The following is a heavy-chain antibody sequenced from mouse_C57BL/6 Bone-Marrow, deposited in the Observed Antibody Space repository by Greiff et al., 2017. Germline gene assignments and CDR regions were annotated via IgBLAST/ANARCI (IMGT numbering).Heavy chain of an antibody. Sequence: EVQLQQSGPELVKPGASVKISCKASGYTFTDYYMNWVKQSHGKSLEWIGDINPNNGGTSYNQKFKGKATLTVDKSSSTAYMELRSLTSEDSAVYYCANSYSFDYWGQGTTLTVSS. J-gene: IGHJ2*01. CDR3: ANSYSFDY. CDR1: GYTFTDYY. CDR2: INPNNGGT. V-gene: IGHV1-26*01.